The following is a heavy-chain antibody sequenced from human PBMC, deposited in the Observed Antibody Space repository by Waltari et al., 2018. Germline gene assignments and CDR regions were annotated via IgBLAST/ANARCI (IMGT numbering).Heavy chain of an antibody. Sequence: QVQLQQWGAGLLTPSPPLPLTCAADGGSLSGSSWRWIRQSPGKGLEWVGESNHSGCTNYNPSLKSRVTISVDTSKNQFSLKLSSVTAADTAVYYCARGRRWLQLFDYWGQGTLVTVSS. J-gene: IGHJ4*02. V-gene: IGHV4-34*01. D-gene: IGHD5-12*01. CDR3: ARGRRWLQLFDY. CDR1: GGSLSGSS. CDR2: SNHSGCT.